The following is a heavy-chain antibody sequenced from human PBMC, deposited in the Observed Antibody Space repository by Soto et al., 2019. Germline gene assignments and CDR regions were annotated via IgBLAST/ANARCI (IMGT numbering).Heavy chain of an antibody. J-gene: IGHJ2*01. D-gene: IGHD4-17*01. CDR2: INPGNGNT. CDR1: GYTFTSYA. CDR3: ARGASSVTTFYFDL. V-gene: IGHV1-3*01. Sequence: QVQVVQSGAEVKKSGASVKVSCKASGYTFTSYAMHWVRQAPGQRLEWMGWINPGNGNTKNSQKFQGRVTITRDTFASTAYMELSSLRSEDTAVYYCARGASSVTTFYFDLWGRGTLVTVSS.